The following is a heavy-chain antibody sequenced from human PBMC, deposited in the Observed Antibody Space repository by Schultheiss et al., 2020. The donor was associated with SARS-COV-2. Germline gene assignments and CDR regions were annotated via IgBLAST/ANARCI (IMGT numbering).Heavy chain of an antibody. V-gene: IGHV3-11*01. CDR1: GFTFSDYY. D-gene: IGHD6-19*01. CDR2: ISSSGSTI. Sequence: GGSLRLSCAASGFTFSDYYMSWIRQAPGKGLEWVSYISSSGSTIYYADSVKGRFTISRDNSKNTLYLQMNSLRAEDTAVYYCAKDLNSGAYIKYWGQGTLVTVSS. CDR3: AKDLNSGAYIKY. J-gene: IGHJ4*02.